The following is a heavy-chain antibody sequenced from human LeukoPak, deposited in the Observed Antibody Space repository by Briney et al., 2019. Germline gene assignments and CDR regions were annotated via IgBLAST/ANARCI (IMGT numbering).Heavy chain of an antibody. CDR3: ARDRDYVWGSYHNYYYMDV. V-gene: IGHV1-2*02. CDR1: GYTFTGYY. D-gene: IGHD3-16*02. Sequence: ASVKVSCKASGYTFTGYYMHWVRQAPGQGLEWMGWINPNSGGTNYAQKFQGRVTMTRDTSISTAYMELSRLRSDDTAVYYCARDRDYVWGSYHNYYYMDVWGKGTTVTTSS. J-gene: IGHJ6*03. CDR2: INPNSGGT.